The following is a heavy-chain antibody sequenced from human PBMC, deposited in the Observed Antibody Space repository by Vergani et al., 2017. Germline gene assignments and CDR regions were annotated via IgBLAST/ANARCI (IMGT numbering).Heavy chain of an antibody. J-gene: IGHJ5*02. CDR2: IYYSGST. V-gene: IGHV4-39*01. CDR3: ARHSTVEWLVKLGGIDP. CDR1: GASIRSSNYY. Sequence: QLQLQESGPGLVKPSATLSLTCSVSGASIRSSNYYWGWIRQPPGKGLEWIASIYYSGSTYYNPSLNSRVTISVETSKNQFSLKLSSVTAADTAVYFCARHSTVEWLVKLGGIDPWGQGILVTVSS. D-gene: IGHD6-19*01.